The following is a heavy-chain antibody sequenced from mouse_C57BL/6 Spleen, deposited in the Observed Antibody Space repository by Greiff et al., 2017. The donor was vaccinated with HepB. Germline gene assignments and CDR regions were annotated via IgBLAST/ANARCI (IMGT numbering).Heavy chain of an antibody. V-gene: IGHV1-82*01. Sequence: QVQLQQSGPELVKPGASVKISCKASGYAFSSSWMNWVKQRPGKGLEWIGRIYPGDGDTTYNGKFKGKATLTADKSSSTAYMQLSSLTSEDSAVYFCARAGGVTTVYFDVWGTGTTVTVSS. CDR3: ARAGGVTTVYFDV. CDR1: GYAFSSSW. J-gene: IGHJ1*03. D-gene: IGHD1-1*01. CDR2: IYPGDGDT.